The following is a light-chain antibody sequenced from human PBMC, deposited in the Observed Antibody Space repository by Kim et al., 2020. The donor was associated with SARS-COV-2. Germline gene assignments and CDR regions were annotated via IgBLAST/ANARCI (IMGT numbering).Light chain of an antibody. CDR2: DVT. V-gene: IGLV2-14*01. J-gene: IGLJ1*01. CDR1: SSDVDNYEY. CDR3: SSYTGSTTVGV. Sequence: QSALTQPASVSGSPGQAVTISCTGTSSDVDNYEYVSWYQQYPGKAPKLMIYDVTNRPSGVSNRFSGSKSGNTAFLTISGLQADDEADYYCSSYTGSTTVGVFGTGTKVTVL.